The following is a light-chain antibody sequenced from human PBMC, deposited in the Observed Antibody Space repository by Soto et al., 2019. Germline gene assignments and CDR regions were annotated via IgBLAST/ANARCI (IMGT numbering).Light chain of an antibody. CDR3: QQRSNWHHT. J-gene: IGKJ5*01. CDR1: HSVSSSS. V-gene: IGKV3D-20*02. Sequence: LTKSPGTLSLSAGARATLSCSASHSVSSSSLAGYQQIPGQAPRRLIYDSSHRATGIPARFSGSGSGTDFTLTISSLEPEDFAVYYCQQRSNWHHTFGQGTLLEI. CDR2: DSS.